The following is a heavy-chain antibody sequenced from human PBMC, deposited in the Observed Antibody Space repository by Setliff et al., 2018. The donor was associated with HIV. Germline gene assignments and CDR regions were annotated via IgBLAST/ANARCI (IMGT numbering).Heavy chain of an antibody. D-gene: IGHD3-10*01. Sequence: SETLSLTCTVSGGSISSSSYYWGWIRQPPGKGLEWIGSIYYSGSTYYNPSLKGRVTISVDTSKNQFSLKLSSVTAADTAVYYCARQEGVWFGELLVPSYFDYWGQGTLVTVSS. J-gene: IGHJ4*02. CDR3: ARQEGVWFGELLVPSYFDY. V-gene: IGHV4-39*01. CDR1: GGSISSSSYY. CDR2: IYYSGST.